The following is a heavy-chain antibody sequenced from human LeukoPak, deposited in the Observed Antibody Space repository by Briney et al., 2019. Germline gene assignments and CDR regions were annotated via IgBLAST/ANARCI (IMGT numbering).Heavy chain of an antibody. CDR1: GFTFSRYW. D-gene: IGHD3-22*01. V-gene: IGHV4-34*01. Sequence: GSLRLSCAASGFTFSRYWMSWVRQAPGKGLEWIGEINHSGSTNYNPSLKSRVTISVDTSKNQFSLKLSSVTAADTAVYYCASEHYYDSSGYKSWGQGTLVTVSS. CDR2: INHSGST. CDR3: ASEHYYDSSGYKS. J-gene: IGHJ5*02.